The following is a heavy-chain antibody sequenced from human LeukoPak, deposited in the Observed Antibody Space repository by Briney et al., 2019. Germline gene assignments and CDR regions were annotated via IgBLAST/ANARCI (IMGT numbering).Heavy chain of an antibody. Sequence: PSETLSLTCTVSGGSISSYYWSWIRQPAGKGLEWIGRIYTSGSTNYNPSLKSRVTMSVDTSKNQFSLKLSSVTAADTAVHYCARESTAFGATHYIVHYFDYWGQGTLVTVSS. D-gene: IGHD1-26*01. CDR2: IYTSGST. CDR1: GGSISSYY. V-gene: IGHV4-4*07. CDR3: ARESTAFGATHYIVHYFDY. J-gene: IGHJ4*02.